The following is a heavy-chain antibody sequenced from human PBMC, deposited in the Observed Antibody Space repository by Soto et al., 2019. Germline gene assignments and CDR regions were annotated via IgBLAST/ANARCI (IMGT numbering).Heavy chain of an antibody. D-gene: IGHD4-17*01. V-gene: IGHV3-53*01. J-gene: IGHJ2*01. CDR1: GFTVTNKY. CDR2: IYSGGSK. CDR3: ARVDYGDYGWYFDL. Sequence: EVQLVESGGGLIQPGGSLRLSCAASGFTVTNKYMTWVRQAPGKGLEWVSVIYSGGSKSYADSGKGRFTISRDNSKNILYLQMNSLRAEDTAVYYCARVDYGDYGWYFDLWGRGTLVTVSS.